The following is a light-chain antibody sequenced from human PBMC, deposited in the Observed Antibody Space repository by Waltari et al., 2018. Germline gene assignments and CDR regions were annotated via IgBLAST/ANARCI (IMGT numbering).Light chain of an antibody. Sequence: QSVLTQPPSASGTPGQRVTISCSGSRSNIGTNTVNWYQQLPGTAPKLPIYVNNQRPSGVPDRCSGSKSGTSASLAISGLQSEDEADYYCAAWDSSLNGFWAFGGGTKLTVL. J-gene: IGLJ3*02. CDR1: RSNIGTNT. CDR3: AAWDSSLNGFWA. CDR2: VNN. V-gene: IGLV1-44*01.